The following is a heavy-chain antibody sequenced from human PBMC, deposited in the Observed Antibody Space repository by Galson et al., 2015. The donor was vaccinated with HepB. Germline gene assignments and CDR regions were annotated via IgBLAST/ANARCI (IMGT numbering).Heavy chain of an antibody. D-gene: IGHD3-16*01. CDR3: ARGTPGGVTSKYYFDY. CDR2: ISAYSGNT. V-gene: IGHV1-18*01. Sequence: SVKVSCKASGYTFTSYGISWVRQAPGQGLEWIGCISAYSGNTNYAQNLQGRVTITTATSTSTAYMELRSLRSDDTAVYYCARGTPGGVTSKYYFDYWGQGTLVTVSS. J-gene: IGHJ4*02. CDR1: GYTFTSYG.